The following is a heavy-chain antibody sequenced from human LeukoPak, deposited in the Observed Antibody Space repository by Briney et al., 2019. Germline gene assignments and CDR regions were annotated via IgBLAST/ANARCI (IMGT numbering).Heavy chain of an antibody. J-gene: IGHJ4*02. CDR2: ISSSSSYI. D-gene: IGHD1-7*01. CDR1: GFTFSSYS. V-gene: IGHV3-21*01. CDR3: AREGVWNSRGTFDY. Sequence: PGGSLRLSCAASGFTFSSYSMNWVRQAPGKGLEWVSSISSSSSYIYYADSVKGRFTISRDNAKNSLYLQMNSLRAEDTAVYYCAREGVWNSRGTFDYWGQGTLVTVSS.